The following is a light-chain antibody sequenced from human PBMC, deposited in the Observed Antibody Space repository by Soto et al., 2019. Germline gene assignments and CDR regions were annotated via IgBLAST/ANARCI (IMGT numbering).Light chain of an antibody. V-gene: IGLV1-51*02. CDR2: ENN. Sequence: QSVLTQPPSVSAAPGQKVTVSCCGSSSNIGNNYVSWYQQLPGTAPKLLIYENNKRPPGIPDRFSGSKSGTSASLGITGLQTGDEADYYCGTWDSSLSAWLFGGGTKLTVL. J-gene: IGLJ3*02. CDR1: SSNIGNNY. CDR3: GTWDSSLSAWL.